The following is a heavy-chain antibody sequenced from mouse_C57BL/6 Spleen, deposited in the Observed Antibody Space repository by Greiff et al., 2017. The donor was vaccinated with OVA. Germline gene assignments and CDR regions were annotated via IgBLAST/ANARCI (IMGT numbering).Heavy chain of an antibody. Sequence: VKLMESGPGLVAPSQSLSITCTVSGFSLTSYGVHWVRQPPGKGLEWLVVIWSAGSTTYTSALKSRLSISKDNSKSQFFLKMNSRQTDDTAMYYCARDYGSSPFADWGQGTLVTVSA. CDR3: ARDYGSSPFAD. CDR1: GFSLTSYG. CDR2: IWSAGST. D-gene: IGHD1-1*01. V-gene: IGHV2-6*03. J-gene: IGHJ3*01.